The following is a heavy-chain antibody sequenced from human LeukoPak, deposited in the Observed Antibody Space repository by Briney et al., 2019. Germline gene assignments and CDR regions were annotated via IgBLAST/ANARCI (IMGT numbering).Heavy chain of an antibody. CDR3: ARAPKGKLWFGEKGAFDI. Sequence: SETLSLTCTVSGGSISSSSYYWGWIRQPPGKGLEWIGRIYTSGSTNYNPSLKSRVTISVDTSKNQFSLKLSSVTAADTAVYYCARAPKGKLWFGEKGAFDIWGQGTMVTVSS. J-gene: IGHJ3*02. D-gene: IGHD3-10*01. V-gene: IGHV4-61*02. CDR1: GGSISSSSYY. CDR2: IYTSGST.